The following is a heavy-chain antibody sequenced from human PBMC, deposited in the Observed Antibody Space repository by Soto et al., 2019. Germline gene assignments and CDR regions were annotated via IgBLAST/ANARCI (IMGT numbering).Heavy chain of an antibody. CDR2: IIPIFGTA. V-gene: IGHV1-69*06. CDR3: ARDLGYSAFDVHY. J-gene: IGHJ4*02. Sequence: GASVKVSCKASGYTFTSYGISWVRQAPGQGLEWMGGIIPIFGTAHYAQKLQGRVTITADTSTSTAFMELRSLRSDDTAVYYCARDLGYSAFDVHYWGQGTLVNVSS. D-gene: IGHD4-4*01. CDR1: GYTFTSYG.